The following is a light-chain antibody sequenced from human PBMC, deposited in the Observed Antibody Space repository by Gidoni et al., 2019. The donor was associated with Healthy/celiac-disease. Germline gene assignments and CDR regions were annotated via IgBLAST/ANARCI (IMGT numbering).Light chain of an antibody. J-gene: IGKJ1*01. V-gene: IGKV1-9*01. CDR1: QGISSY. CDR2: AAS. CDR3: QQRNSYPRT. Sequence: IQLTQSPSSLSASVGDRVTITCRASQGISSYLAWYQQKPGKAPKLLSYAASTLQSGVPSRFSGSGSGTDFTLTISSLQPEDFATYYCQQRNSYPRTFGQGTKVEIK.